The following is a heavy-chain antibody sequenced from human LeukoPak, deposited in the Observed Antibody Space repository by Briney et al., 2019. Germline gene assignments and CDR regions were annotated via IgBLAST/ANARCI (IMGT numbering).Heavy chain of an antibody. CDR3: AREWIGWQLDY. CDR2: IKQDGSEK. CDR1: GFTFSSYW. Sequence: PGGSLRLSCAASGFTFSSYWMSWVRQAPGKGLEWVANIKQDGSEKYYVDSVKGRFTISRDSAKNSLYLQMNSLRAEDTAVYYCAREWIGWQLDYWGQGTLVSVSS. J-gene: IGHJ4*02. D-gene: IGHD2-15*01. V-gene: IGHV3-7*01.